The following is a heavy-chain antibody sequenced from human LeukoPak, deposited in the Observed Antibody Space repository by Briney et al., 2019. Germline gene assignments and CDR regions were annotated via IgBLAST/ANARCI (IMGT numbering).Heavy chain of an antibody. J-gene: IGHJ4*02. V-gene: IGHV4-59*01. D-gene: IGHD6-19*01. Sequence: PSETLSVTCTVSGGSISSYYWSWIRQPPGKGLQWIGYIYYSGSTNYNPSLKSRVTISVDTSKNQFSLKLSSVTAADTAVYYCARLGYSSGDTWGQGTLVTVSS. CDR1: GGSISSYY. CDR2: IYYSGST. CDR3: ARLGYSSGDT.